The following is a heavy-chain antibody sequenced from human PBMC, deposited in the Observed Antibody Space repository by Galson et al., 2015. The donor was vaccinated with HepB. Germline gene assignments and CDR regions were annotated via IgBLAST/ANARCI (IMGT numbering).Heavy chain of an antibody. CDR2: INSDGSST. CDR3: ARVGEIQLWLTHYFDY. D-gene: IGHD5-18*01. J-gene: IGHJ4*02. CDR1: GFTFSSYW. Sequence: SLRLSCAASGFTFSSYWMHWVRQAPGKGLVWVSRINSDGSSTSYADSVKGRFTISRDNAKNTLYLQMNSLRAEDTAVYYCARVGEIQLWLTHYFDYWGQGTLVTVSS. V-gene: IGHV3-74*01.